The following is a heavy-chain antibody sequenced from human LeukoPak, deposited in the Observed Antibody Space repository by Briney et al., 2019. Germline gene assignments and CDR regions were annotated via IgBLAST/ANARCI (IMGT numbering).Heavy chain of an antibody. CDR1: GFTFRRYW. V-gene: IGHV3-7*01. J-gene: IGHJ4*02. D-gene: IGHD3-16*01. CDR3: AGEREMGTVWDIFEY. CDR2: IKEDGSEK. Sequence: GGSLRLSCVASGFTFRRYWMSWVRRAPGKGLEWVANIKEDGSEKYYADFVKGRFTISRDNAKNSLFLEMDSLRADDTAVYYCAGEREMGTVWDIFEYWGQGALVTVSS.